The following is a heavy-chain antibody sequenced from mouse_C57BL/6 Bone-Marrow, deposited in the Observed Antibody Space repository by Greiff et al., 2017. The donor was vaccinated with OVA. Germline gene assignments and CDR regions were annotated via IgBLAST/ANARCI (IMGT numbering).Heavy chain of an antibody. J-gene: IGHJ2*01. Sequence: VMLVESVAELSLPVASVHLSCKASGYTFTSYGISWVKQRTGQGLEWIGEIYPRSGNTYYNEKFKGKATLTADKSSSTAYMELRSLTSEDSAVYFCARGYYGSSPDYWGQGTTLTVSS. V-gene: IGHV1-81*01. D-gene: IGHD1-1*01. CDR1: GYTFTSYG. CDR3: ARGYYGSSPDY. CDR2: IYPRSGNT.